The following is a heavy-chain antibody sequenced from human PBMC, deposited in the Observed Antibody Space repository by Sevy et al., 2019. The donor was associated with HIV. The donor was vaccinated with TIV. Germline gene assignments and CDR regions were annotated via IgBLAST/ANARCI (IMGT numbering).Heavy chain of an antibody. D-gene: IGHD6-13*01. V-gene: IGHV3-20*04. CDR1: GFTFDDYG. Sequence: GGSLRLSCAASGFTFDDYGMSWVRQAPGKGLEWVSGVNWNGGSTAYADSVKGRFTISRDNAKNSLYLQMNNLRAEDTALYYCARVSGQQLLGGSFDYWGQGTLVTVSS. CDR3: ARVSGQQLLGGSFDY. J-gene: IGHJ4*02. CDR2: VNWNGGST.